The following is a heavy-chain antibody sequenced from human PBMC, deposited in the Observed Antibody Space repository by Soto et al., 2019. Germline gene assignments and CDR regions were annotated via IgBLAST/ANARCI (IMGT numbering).Heavy chain of an antibody. CDR3: ARERNPTPYYDSSGYPDY. J-gene: IGHJ4*02. V-gene: IGHV4-30-4*01. CDR1: GGSISSGDYY. Sequence: SQTLSLTCTVSGGSISSGDYYWSWIRQPPGKGLEWIGYIYYSGSTYYNPSLKSRVTISVDTSKNQFSLKLSSVTAADTAVYYCARERNPTPYYDSSGYPDYWGQGTLVTVSS. D-gene: IGHD3-22*01. CDR2: IYYSGST.